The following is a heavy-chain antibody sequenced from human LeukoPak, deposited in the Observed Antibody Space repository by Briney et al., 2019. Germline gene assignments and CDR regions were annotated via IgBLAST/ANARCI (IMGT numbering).Heavy chain of an antibody. CDR2: MSYDGSTT. V-gene: IGHV3-30*01. Sequence: PEGSLRLSCAASGFMFSSYAMHWVRQAPGKGLEWVALMSYDGSTTYYADSVKGRLTISRDNSKNTLYLQMNSLRDEDTAMYYCARGNSGYSSSIEHWGPGTLVTVSS. J-gene: IGHJ4*02. D-gene: IGHD6-13*01. CDR3: ARGNSGYSSSIEH. CDR1: GFMFSSYA.